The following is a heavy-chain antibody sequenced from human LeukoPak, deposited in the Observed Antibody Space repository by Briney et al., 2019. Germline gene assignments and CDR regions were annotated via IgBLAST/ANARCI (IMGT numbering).Heavy chain of an antibody. CDR1: GFTFISYW. D-gene: IGHD3-3*01. CDR3: ARDRLENY. V-gene: IGHV3-7*01. CDR2: VKQDGSEK. Sequence: PGGSLRLSCAASGFTFISYWMSWVRQAPGKGLEWVANVKQDGSEKYYVDSVKGRFTISRDNAKNSLYLQMNSLRAEDTAVYYCARDRLENYWGQGTLVTVSS. J-gene: IGHJ4*02.